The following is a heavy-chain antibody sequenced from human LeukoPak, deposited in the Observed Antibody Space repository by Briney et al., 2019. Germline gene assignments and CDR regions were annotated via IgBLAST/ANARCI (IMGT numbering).Heavy chain of an antibody. V-gene: IGHV1-69*02. J-gene: IGHJ6*02. Sequence: SVKVSCKASGGTFSSYTISWVRQAPGQGLEWMGRIIPILGIANCAQKFQGRVTITADKSTSTAYMELSSLRSEDTAVYYCARALSVAGTVYYYGMDVWGQGTTVTVSS. CDR2: IIPILGIA. D-gene: IGHD6-19*01. CDR3: ARALSVAGTVYYYGMDV. CDR1: GGTFSSYT.